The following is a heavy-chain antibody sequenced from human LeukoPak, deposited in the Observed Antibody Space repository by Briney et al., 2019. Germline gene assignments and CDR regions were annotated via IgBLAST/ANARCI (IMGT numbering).Heavy chain of an antibody. D-gene: IGHD6-13*01. CDR1: GYTFTSYD. V-gene: IGHV1-69*13. Sequence: SVKVSCKASGYTFTSYDISWVRQAPGQGLEWMGGIIPIFGTANYAQKFQGRVTITADESTSTAYMELSSLRSEDTAVYYCARGVIAAAGTEYFQHWGQGTLVTVSS. J-gene: IGHJ1*01. CDR3: ARGVIAAAGTEYFQH. CDR2: IIPIFGTA.